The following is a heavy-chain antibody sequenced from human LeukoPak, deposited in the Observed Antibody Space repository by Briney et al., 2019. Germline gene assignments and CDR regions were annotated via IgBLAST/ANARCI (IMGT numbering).Heavy chain of an antibody. V-gene: IGHV3-33*01. J-gene: IGHJ4*02. D-gene: IGHD2-2*02. CDR2: IWFDGSKN. Sequence: GGSLRLSCAASGFTFRNYGMHWVRQAPGKGLEWVANIWFDGSKNYYVDSVKGRFTISRDNFNNTLYLQMNSLRAEDTALYYCARAPYTTGRSFYFDSWGQGTLVSVSS. CDR3: ARAPYTTGRSFYFDS. CDR1: GFTFRNYG.